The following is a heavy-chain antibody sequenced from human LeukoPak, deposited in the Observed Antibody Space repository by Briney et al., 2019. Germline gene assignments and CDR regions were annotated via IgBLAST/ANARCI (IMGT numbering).Heavy chain of an antibody. CDR2: GYYTGTT. Sequence: SETLSLTCTVSGGSISSYYWSWIRQPPGKGLEWIGYGYYTGTTNYNPSLKSRVTISVDTSKNQVSLKLSSVTAADTAVYYCARGSGWLQYWGQGTLVTVSS. D-gene: IGHD5-24*01. J-gene: IGHJ4*02. V-gene: IGHV4-59*08. CDR3: ARGSGWLQY. CDR1: GGSISSYY.